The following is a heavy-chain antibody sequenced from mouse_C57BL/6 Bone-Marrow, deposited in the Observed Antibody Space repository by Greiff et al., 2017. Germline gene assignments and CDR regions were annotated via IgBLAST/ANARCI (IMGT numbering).Heavy chain of an antibody. D-gene: IGHD1-1*01. CDR2: ILPGSGST. CDR1: GYTFTGYW. CDR3: AKGDYYGSSPFAY. Sequence: VQLQQSGAELMQPGASVKLSCKATGYTFTGYWIEWVKQRPGHGLEWIGAILPGSGSTNYNEKFKGKATFTAETSSNTAYMQLSSLTTEDAAIYYCAKGDYYGSSPFAYWGQGTLVTVSA. J-gene: IGHJ3*01. V-gene: IGHV1-9*01.